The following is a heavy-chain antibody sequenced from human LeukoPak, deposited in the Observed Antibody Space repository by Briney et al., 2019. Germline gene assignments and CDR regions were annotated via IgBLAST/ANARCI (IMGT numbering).Heavy chain of an antibody. D-gene: IGHD3-3*01. CDR3: ARPSITIFGVDPGAFDI. V-gene: IGHV1-69*05. CDR1: GGTFSSYA. Sequence: SVKVSCKASGGTFSSYAISWVRQAPGQGLEWMGRIIPIFGTANYAKKFQGRVTITTDESTSTAYMELSSLRSEDTAVYYCARPSITIFGVDPGAFDIWGQGTMVTVSS. J-gene: IGHJ3*02. CDR2: IIPIFGTA.